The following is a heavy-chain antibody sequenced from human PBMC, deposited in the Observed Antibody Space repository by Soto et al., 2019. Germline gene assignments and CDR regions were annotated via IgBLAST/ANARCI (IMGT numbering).Heavy chain of an antibody. Sequence: ASVKFSCKASGYTFTSYGISWVRQAPGQGLEWMGWISAYNGNTNYAQKLQGRVTMTTDTSTSTAYMELRSLRSDDTAVYYCAKQQLESNWFDPWGQGTLVTVSS. CDR3: AKQQLESNWFDP. CDR1: GYTFTSYG. J-gene: IGHJ5*02. V-gene: IGHV1-18*01. D-gene: IGHD6-13*01. CDR2: ISAYNGNT.